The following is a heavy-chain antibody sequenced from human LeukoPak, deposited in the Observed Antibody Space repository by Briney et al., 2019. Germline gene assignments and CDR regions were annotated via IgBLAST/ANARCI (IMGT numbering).Heavy chain of an antibody. CDR3: ARDRTTRGSSKMYYYGMDV. D-gene: IGHD3-10*01. J-gene: IGHJ6*02. V-gene: IGHV4-59*01. CDR2: IHYSGGT. Sequence: SETLSLTCTVSDGSIRSAYWSWIRQPPGKGLEWMGYIHYSGGTQYNPSLNGRVTVSVDTSKNQFSLKLTSVTAADTAVYYCARDRTTRGSSKMYYYGMDVWGRGTTVTVSS. CDR1: DGSIRSAY.